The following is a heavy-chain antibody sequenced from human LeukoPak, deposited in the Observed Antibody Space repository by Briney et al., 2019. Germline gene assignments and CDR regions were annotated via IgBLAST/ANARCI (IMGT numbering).Heavy chain of an antibody. J-gene: IGHJ4*02. V-gene: IGHV3-21*05. D-gene: IGHD6-19*01. CDR3: ARSIAVAGRDYFDY. CDR2: ISSSSSYI. Sequence: GGSLRLSCAASGFTFSSYEMNWVRQAPGKGLEWVPYISSSSSYIYYADSVKGRFTICRDNAKNSLYLQMNSLRAEDTAVYYCARSIAVAGRDYFDYWGQGTLVTVSS. CDR1: GFTFSSYE.